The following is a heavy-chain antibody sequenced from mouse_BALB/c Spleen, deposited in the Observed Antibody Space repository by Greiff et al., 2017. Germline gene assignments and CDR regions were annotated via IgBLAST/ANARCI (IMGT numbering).Heavy chain of an antibody. CDR1: GYSFTSYW. CDR3: ARQDDGSSYAMDY. Sequence: VQLQQPGAELVRPGASVKLSCKASGYSFTSYWMNWVKQRPGQGLEWIGMIHPSASETRLNQKFKDKATLTVDKSSSTAYMQLSSPTSEDSAVYYCARQDDGSSYAMDYGGQGTSVTVAS. D-gene: IGHD1-1*01. J-gene: IGHJ4*01. CDR2: IHPSASET. V-gene: IGHV1-61*01.